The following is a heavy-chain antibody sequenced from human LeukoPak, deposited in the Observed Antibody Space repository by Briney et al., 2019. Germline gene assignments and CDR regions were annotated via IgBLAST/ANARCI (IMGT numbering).Heavy chain of an antibody. CDR1: GGSFSGYY. CDR2: INHSGST. D-gene: IGHD5-18*01. J-gene: IGHJ4*02. CDR3: VRESGYSYGPLGY. Sequence: KASETLSLTCAVYGGSFSGYYWSWIRQPPGKGLEWIGEINHSGSTNYNPSLKSRVTISVDTSKNQFSLKLSSVTAADTAVYYCVRESGYSYGPLGYWGQGTLVTVSS. V-gene: IGHV4-34*01.